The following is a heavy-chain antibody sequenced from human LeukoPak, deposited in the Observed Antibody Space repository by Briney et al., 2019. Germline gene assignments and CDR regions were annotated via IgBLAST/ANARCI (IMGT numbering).Heavy chain of an antibody. CDR2: MFWSRTY. Sequence: PSETLSLTCTVSGGSISSYYWSWIRQPPGKGLEWIGYMFWSRTYNYNPSLKSRVTISVDTSKNQFSLKLSSVTAADTAVYYCARQTTSPAFDIWGQGTMDTLPS. CDR3: ARQTTSPAFDI. D-gene: IGHD4-17*01. V-gene: IGHV4-59*08. J-gene: IGHJ3*02. CDR1: GGSISSYY.